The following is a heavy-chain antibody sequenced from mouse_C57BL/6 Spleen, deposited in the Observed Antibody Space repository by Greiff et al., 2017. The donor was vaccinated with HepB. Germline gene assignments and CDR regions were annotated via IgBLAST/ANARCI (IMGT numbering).Heavy chain of an antibody. D-gene: IGHD3-2*02. CDR2: ISYDGSN. CDR1: GYSITSGYY. V-gene: IGHV3-6*01. Sequence: VQLKESGPGLVKPSQSLSLTCSVTGYSITSGYYWNWIRQFPGNKLEWMGYISYDGSNNYNPSLKNRISITRDTSKNQFFLKLNSVTTEDTATYYCARDSSGSDYWGQGTTLTVSS. J-gene: IGHJ2*01. CDR3: ARDSSGSDY.